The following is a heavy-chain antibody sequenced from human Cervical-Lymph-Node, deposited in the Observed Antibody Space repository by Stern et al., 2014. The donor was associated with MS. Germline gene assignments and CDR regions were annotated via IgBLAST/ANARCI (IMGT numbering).Heavy chain of an antibody. V-gene: IGHV1-46*03. J-gene: IGHJ3*02. D-gene: IGHD2-15*01. CDR2: IDPSGGST. CDR1: GYTFSSHF. Sequence: VQLVESEAEVKKPGASVKISCKSSGYTFSSHFIYWVRQAPGQGLEWMGIIDPSGGSTTYAQKFQGRITLTRDTSTSTVYMGLSSLRSEDTAVYYCARGLLGSENAFDIWGQGTMVTVSS. CDR3: ARGLLGSENAFDI.